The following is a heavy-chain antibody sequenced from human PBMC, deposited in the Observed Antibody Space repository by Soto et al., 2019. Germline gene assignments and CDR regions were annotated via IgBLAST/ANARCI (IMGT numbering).Heavy chain of an antibody. CDR1: GFTFSSYS. V-gene: IGHV3-21*01. J-gene: IGHJ3*02. CDR2: ISSSSSYI. CDR3: ARVSYYDSSGYYGEDAFDI. Sequence: GGSLRLSCAASGFTFSSYSMNWVCQAPGKGLEWVSSISSSSSYIYYADSVKGRFTISGDNAKNSLYPQMNSLRAEDTAVYYCARVSYYDSSGYYGEDAFDIWGQGTMVTVSS. D-gene: IGHD3-22*01.